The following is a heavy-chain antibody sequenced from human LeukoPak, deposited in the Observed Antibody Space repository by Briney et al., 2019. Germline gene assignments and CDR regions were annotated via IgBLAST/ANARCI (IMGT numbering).Heavy chain of an antibody. D-gene: IGHD2/OR15-2a*01. CDR2: FDPEDGET. Sequence: ASVKVSCKVSGYTLTELSMHWVRQAPGKGLEWMGGFDPEDGETIYAQKFQGRVTMTRNTSISTAYMELSSLRSEDTAVYYCARGRRLRDTAVVLYYFDYWGQGTLVTVSS. J-gene: IGHJ4*02. V-gene: IGHV1-24*01. CDR1: GYTLTELS. CDR3: ARGRRLRDTAVVLYYFDY.